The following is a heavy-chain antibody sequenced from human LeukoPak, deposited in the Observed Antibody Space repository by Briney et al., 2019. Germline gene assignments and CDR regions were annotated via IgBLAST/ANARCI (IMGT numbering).Heavy chain of an antibody. J-gene: IGHJ4*02. D-gene: IGHD1-1*01. V-gene: IGHV1-18*01. CDR1: GYTFTSYG. Sequence: AASVKVSCKTSGYTFTSYGISWVRQAPGQGLEWMGWISAHNGNTNYVQKFRGRVAMTTDTSTSTVYMDLRSLRSDDTAVYYCARDIATVQHQDWGQGTLVTVSS. CDR3: ARDIATVQHQD. CDR2: ISAHNGNT.